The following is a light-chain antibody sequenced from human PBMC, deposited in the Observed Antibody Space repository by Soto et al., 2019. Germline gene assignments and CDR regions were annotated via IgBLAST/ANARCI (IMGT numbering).Light chain of an antibody. J-gene: IGKJ5*01. Sequence: FTLSAASLKLSPGATATLTCRATRSVSSYLAWYQQKPGQAPRLLIYDASSRPTDIPARFSGSGSGTDFTLTISSLEPEDFALYYCEERSNWPITFGHGRRLAIK. CDR3: EERSNWPIT. CDR2: DAS. CDR1: RSVSSY. V-gene: IGKV3-11*01.